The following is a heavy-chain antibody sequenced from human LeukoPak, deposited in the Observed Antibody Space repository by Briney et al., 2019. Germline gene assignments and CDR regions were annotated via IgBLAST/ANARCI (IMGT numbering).Heavy chain of an antibody. V-gene: IGHV3-53*01. J-gene: IGHJ4*02. Sequence: GGSLRLSCAASGFTVSSNYMSWVRQAPGKGLEWVSVIYSGGTTYYADSVKGRFTISRDNPKNPLYLQMNSLRAEDTAVYYCAGGRNQGGYPFDSWGQGTLVTVSS. CDR2: IYSGGTT. CDR3: AGGRNQGGYPFDS. CDR1: GFTVSSNY. D-gene: IGHD1-26*01.